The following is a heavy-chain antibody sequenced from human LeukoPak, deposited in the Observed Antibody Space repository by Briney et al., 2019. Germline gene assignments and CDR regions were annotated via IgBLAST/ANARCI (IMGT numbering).Heavy chain of an antibody. CDR3: ARGPDHYDSSGNWFDP. J-gene: IGHJ5*02. Sequence: ASVKVSCKASGYTFTSYYMHWVRQAPGQGLESMGIINPSGGSTSYAQKFQGRVTMTRDTSTSTVYMELSSLRSEDTAVYYCARGPDHYDSSGNWFDPWGQGTLVTVSS. D-gene: IGHD3-22*01. V-gene: IGHV1-46*01. CDR2: INPSGGST. CDR1: GYTFTSYY.